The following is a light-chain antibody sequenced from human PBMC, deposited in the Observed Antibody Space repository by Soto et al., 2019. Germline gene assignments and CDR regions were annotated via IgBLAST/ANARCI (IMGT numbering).Light chain of an antibody. J-gene: IGKJ1*01. Sequence: RMRQSPATVAGSVGNGGTIACRGSQGISSYLAWYQQKPGKAPKLLIYAASTSQSGVPSRFSGSGSGTDFTLTISCLQSEDFATYYCQQYYSYPRTFGQGTKV. CDR2: AAS. CDR1: QGISSY. V-gene: IGKV1-8*01. CDR3: QQYYSYPRT.